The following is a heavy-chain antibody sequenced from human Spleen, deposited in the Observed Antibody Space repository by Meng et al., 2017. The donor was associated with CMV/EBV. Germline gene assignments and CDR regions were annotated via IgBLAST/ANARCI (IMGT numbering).Heavy chain of an antibody. CDR2: IGGVGGDT. Sequence: LSCAASGVTLSSYAVSWVRQAPGKGLGWVSAIGGVGGDTYYADSVKGRFTISLDNSKNTLYLQMNSLRAEDTALYYCAKLRNNRVDNWGHGTLVTVSS. D-gene: IGHD1/OR15-1a*01. CDR1: GVTLSSYA. CDR3: AKLRNNRVDN. V-gene: IGHV3-23*01. J-gene: IGHJ4*01.